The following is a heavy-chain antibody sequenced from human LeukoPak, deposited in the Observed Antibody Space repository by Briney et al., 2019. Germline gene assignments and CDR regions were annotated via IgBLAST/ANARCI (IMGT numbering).Heavy chain of an antibody. V-gene: IGHV3-74*01. Sequence: GGSLRLSCAASGFTFSSYWMHWVRQAPGKGLVWVSRINSDGSSTSYADSVKGRFTISRDNAKNTLYLQMNSLRAGDTAVYYCARVRGYSYYGGYYYYMDVWGKGTTVTVS. CDR1: GFTFSSYW. CDR2: INSDGSST. CDR3: ARVRGYSYYGGYYYYMDV. J-gene: IGHJ6*03. D-gene: IGHD5-18*01.